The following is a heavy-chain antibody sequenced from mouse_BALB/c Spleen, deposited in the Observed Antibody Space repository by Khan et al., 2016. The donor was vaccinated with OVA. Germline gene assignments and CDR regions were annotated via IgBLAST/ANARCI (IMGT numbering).Heavy chain of an antibody. CDR3: ARGYDFFAY. J-gene: IGHJ3*01. CDR1: GYSFTGYY. V-gene: IGHV1-26*01. D-gene: IGHD2-14*01. Sequence: EVELVESGPDLVKPGASVKMSCKASGYSFTGYYMNWVKQSPGKSLECIGRVNPNTGNTNYNQKFRGKAILIVDTSSSTAYMELRSLTSEDSAVYYCARGYDFFAYWGQGTLVTVSA. CDR2: VNPNTGNT.